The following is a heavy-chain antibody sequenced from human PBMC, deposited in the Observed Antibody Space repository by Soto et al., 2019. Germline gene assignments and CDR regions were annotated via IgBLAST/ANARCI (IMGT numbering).Heavy chain of an antibody. Sequence: KASETLSLTCAVYGGSFSGYCWSWIRQPPGKGLEWIGEINHSGSTNYNPSLKSRVTISVDTSKNQFSLKLSSVTAADAAVYYCARWGDTAMAPSLFNYGNWFDPWGQGTLVTVSS. CDR2: INHSGST. J-gene: IGHJ5*02. CDR1: GGSFSGYC. D-gene: IGHD5-18*01. V-gene: IGHV4-34*01. CDR3: ARWGDTAMAPSLFNYGNWFDP.